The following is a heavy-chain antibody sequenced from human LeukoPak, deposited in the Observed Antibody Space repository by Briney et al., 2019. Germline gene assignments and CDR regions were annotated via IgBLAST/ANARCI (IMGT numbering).Heavy chain of an antibody. CDR1: GYTLTELS. CDR3: ATGYCTNGVCYTGFDY. D-gene: IGHD2-8*01. V-gene: IGHV1-24*01. CDR2: FDPEDGET. Sequence: ASVKVSCKVSGYTLTELSMHWVRQAPGKGLEWMGGFDPEDGETIYAQKFQGRVTMTEDTSTDTAYMELSSLRSEDTAVYYCATGYCTNGVCYTGFDYWGQGTLVTVSS. J-gene: IGHJ4*02.